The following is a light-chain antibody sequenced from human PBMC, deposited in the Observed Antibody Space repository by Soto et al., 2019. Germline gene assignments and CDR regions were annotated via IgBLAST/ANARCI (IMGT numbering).Light chain of an antibody. CDR2: AAS. J-gene: IGKJ1*01. CDR3: QQYYSYPGT. V-gene: IGKV1-8*01. CDR1: QGISSY. Sequence: AIRMTQSPSSFSASTGDRVTITCRASQGISSYLAWYQQKPGKAPKLLIYAASTLQSGVPSRFSGSGSGTDFTLANRCLQSEAFATYYCQQYYSYPGTFGQGTKVEIK.